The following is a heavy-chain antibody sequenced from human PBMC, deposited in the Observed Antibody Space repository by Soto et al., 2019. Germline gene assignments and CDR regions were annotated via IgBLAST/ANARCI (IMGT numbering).Heavy chain of an antibody. D-gene: IGHD3-22*01. CDR3: AKSFTYYYDSSGYHAFDI. CDR1: GGSISSGDYY. Sequence: LSLTCTVSGGSISSGDYYWSWIRQPPGKGLEWIGYIYYSGSTYYNPSLKSRVTISVDTSKNQFSLKLSSVTAADTAVYYCAKSFTYYYDSSGYHAFDIWGQGTMVTVSS. J-gene: IGHJ3*02. V-gene: IGHV4-30-4*01. CDR2: IYYSGST.